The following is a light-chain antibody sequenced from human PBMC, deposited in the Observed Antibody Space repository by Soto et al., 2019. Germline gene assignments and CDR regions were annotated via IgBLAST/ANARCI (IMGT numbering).Light chain of an antibody. J-gene: IGKJ1*01. CDR1: QSVLYSSNNKNY. CDR3: QPYHPFKAWT. V-gene: IGKV4-1*01. CDR2: WAS. Sequence: DIVMTQSPDSLAVSLGERATINCKSSQSVLYSSNNKNYLAWYQQKPGQPPKLLIYWASTRESGVPDRFSGSGSGTDFTLAISSLQAEDVAVYYCQPYHPFKAWTFGQGTKVEIK.